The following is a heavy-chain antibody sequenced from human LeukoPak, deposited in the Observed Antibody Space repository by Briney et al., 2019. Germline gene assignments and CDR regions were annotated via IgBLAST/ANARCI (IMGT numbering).Heavy chain of an antibody. D-gene: IGHD7-27*01. CDR1: GYMFINDY. J-gene: IGHJ4*02. Sequence: ASVKVSCKASGYMFINDYIHWVRQARGQGLEWMGRIIPRGGATIYAQNFQGRLTVTRDTSTSTVLMELTSLRSEDTAVYYCARDGSHWDFDSWGQGTLVTISS. CDR3: ARDGSHWDFDS. CDR2: IIPRGGAT. V-gene: IGHV1-46*01.